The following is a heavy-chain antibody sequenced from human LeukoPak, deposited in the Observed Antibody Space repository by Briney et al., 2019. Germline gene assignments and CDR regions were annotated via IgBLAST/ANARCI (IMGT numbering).Heavy chain of an antibody. V-gene: IGHV3-48*03. CDR2: ISSSGSTI. Sequence: RPGGSLRLSCAASGFTFSSYEMNWVRQAPGKGLEWVSYISSSGSTIYYADSVKGRFTISRDNSKNTLYLQMGSLRAEDMAVYYCAGSGHGGSYLLPWFDPWGQGTLVTVSS. CDR3: AGSGHGGSYLLPWFDP. D-gene: IGHD1-26*01. J-gene: IGHJ5*02. CDR1: GFTFSSYE.